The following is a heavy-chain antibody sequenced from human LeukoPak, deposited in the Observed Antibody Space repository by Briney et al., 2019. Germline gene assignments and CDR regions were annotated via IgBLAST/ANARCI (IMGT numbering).Heavy chain of an antibody. Sequence: GGSLRLSCAASGFTFSSYAMSWVRQAPGKGLEWVSAISGSGGSTYYADSVKGRFTIFRDNSKNTLYLQMNSLRAEDTAVYYCAKVWPRGYGYWVGAEEPTVFDPWGQGTLVTVS. CDR3: AKVWPRGYGYWVGAEEPTVFDP. CDR2: ISGSGGST. V-gene: IGHV3-23*01. CDR1: GFTFSSYA. J-gene: IGHJ5*02. D-gene: IGHD5-18*01.